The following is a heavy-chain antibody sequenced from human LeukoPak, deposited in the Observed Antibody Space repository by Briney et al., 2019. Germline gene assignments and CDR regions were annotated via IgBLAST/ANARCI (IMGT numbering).Heavy chain of an antibody. Sequence: GGSLRLSCAASGFTFSSYAMSWVRQAPGKGLEWVAHIKEDGGEKHYVDPVKGRFTISRDNAKNSLYLQMDSLRAEDTAMYYCVRDRGYCSGGTCYALWDYWGQGTLVTVSS. CDR3: VRDRGYCSGGTCYALWDY. CDR1: GFTFSSYA. J-gene: IGHJ4*02. CDR2: IKEDGGEK. V-gene: IGHV3-7*01. D-gene: IGHD2-15*01.